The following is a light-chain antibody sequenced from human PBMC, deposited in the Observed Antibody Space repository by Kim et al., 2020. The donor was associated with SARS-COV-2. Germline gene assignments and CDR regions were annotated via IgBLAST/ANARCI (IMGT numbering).Light chain of an antibody. CDR3: SSYTRSKTWV. CDR1: SSDIGGYNY. V-gene: IGLV2-14*04. CDR2: DVS. Sequence: GQSITISCIGISSDIGGYNYISWYQQHPGKAPKLIIYDVSRRPSGVSDRFSASKSGDTASLTISGLRAEDEADYYFSSYTRSKTWVFGGGTQLTVL. J-gene: IGLJ3*02.